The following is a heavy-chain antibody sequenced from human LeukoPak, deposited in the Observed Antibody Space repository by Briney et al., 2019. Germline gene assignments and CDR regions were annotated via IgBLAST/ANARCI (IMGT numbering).Heavy chain of an antibody. CDR3: ARDPGYGLGVDYGDY. V-gene: IGHV3-66*01. J-gene: IGHJ4*02. CDR1: GFTVSGNY. CDR2: IHRGGNT. D-gene: IGHD3-10*01. Sequence: GGSLRLSCAASGFTVSGNYMSWVRQAPGKGLEWLSVIHRGGNTYYADSVKGRFAISRDTSKNTVFLQMDSLRAEDTAVYYCARDPGYGLGVDYGDYWGQGTLVTVSS.